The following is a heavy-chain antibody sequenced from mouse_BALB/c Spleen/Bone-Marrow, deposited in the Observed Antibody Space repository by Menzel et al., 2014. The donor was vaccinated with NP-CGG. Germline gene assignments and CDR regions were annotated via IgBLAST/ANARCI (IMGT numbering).Heavy chain of an antibody. Sequence: EVQLQQSGPELVKPGASVKVSCKASGYAFTSYNMYWVKQSHGKSLEWIGHIDPFNGGTSYNQKLKGKATLTVDKSASTAYMHLNSLTSEDSAVYYCAREDYGKGFAYWGQGTLVTVSA. CDR2: IDPFNGGT. J-gene: IGHJ3*01. V-gene: IGHV1S135*01. CDR3: AREDYGKGFAY. CDR1: GYAFTSYN. D-gene: IGHD2-1*01.